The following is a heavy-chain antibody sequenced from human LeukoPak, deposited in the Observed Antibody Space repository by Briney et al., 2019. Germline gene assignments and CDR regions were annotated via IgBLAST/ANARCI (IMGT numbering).Heavy chain of an antibody. D-gene: IGHD4-17*01. J-gene: IGHJ4*02. CDR2: INHSGST. V-gene: IGHV4-34*01. CDR3: AREAVSDYIGDYFDY. CDR1: GGSFSGYY. Sequence: SETLSLTCAVYGGSFSGYYWSWIRQPPGKGLEWIGEINHSGSTNYNPSLKSRVTISVDTSKNQFSLKLSSVTAADTAVYYCAREAVSDYIGDYFDYWGQGTLVTVSS.